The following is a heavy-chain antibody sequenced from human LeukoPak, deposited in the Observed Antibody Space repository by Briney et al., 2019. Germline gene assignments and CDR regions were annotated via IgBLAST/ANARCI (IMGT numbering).Heavy chain of an antibody. V-gene: IGHV4-38-2*02. CDR2: IYHSGST. Sequence: SETLSLTCTVSGYSISSGYYWGWIRQPPGKGLEWIGGIYHSGSTYYNPSLKSRVTISVDTSKNQFSLKLSSVTAADTAVYYCARSWGGVEAFDIWGQGTMVTVSS. CDR1: GYSISSGYY. D-gene: IGHD3-16*01. CDR3: ARSWGGVEAFDI. J-gene: IGHJ3*02.